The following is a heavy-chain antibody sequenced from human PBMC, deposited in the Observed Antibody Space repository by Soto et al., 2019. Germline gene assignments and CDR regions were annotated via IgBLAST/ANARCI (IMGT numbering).Heavy chain of an antibody. CDR2: IWYDGSNK. D-gene: IGHD6-25*01. CDR3: ARDGGGYSSADSYYYYGMDV. V-gene: IGHV3-33*01. J-gene: IGHJ6*02. Sequence: PGGSLRLSCAASGFTFSSYGMHWVRQAPGKGLEWVAVIWYDGSNKYYADSVKGRFTISRDNSKNTLYLQMNSLRAEDTAVYYCARDGGGYSSADSYYYYGMDVWGQGTTVTVSS. CDR1: GFTFSSYG.